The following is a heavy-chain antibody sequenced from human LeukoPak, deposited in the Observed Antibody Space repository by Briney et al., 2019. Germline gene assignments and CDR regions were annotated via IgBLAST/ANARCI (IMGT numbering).Heavy chain of an antibody. CDR2: ISSSSSTI. V-gene: IGHV3-48*01. Sequence: GGSLRLSCAASGFTFSSYSMNWVRQALRKGVEWVSYISSSSSTIYYADSVKGRFTISRDNANNSLYLQMNSLRAEDTAVYYCARGAGGSYHYWYFDLWGRGTLVTVSS. J-gene: IGHJ2*01. CDR3: ARGAGGSYHYWYFDL. CDR1: GFTFSSYS. D-gene: IGHD1-26*01.